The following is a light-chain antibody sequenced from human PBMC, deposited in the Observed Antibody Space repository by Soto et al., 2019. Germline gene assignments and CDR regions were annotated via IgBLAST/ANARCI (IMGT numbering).Light chain of an antibody. CDR2: DVS. CDR1: SIDVGGYNY. CDR3: SSYTTSNTRQIV. J-gene: IGLJ1*01. V-gene: IGLV2-14*03. Sequence: QSVLNQPASVSGSPGQSINISCTGTSIDVGGYNYVSWYQHHPGKAPKLIIYDVSNRPSGVSNPFSGSKSGNTASLTISGLQPEDEADYYCSSYTTSNTRQIVFGTGTKVTVL.